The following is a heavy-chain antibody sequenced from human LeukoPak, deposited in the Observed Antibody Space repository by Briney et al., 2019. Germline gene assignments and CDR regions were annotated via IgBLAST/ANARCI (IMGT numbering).Heavy chain of an antibody. CDR2: INPSGGST. D-gene: IGHD5-18*01. V-gene: IGHV1-46*01. CDR3: ARSDQVWLPLNYYYYYMDV. Sequence: ASVKVSCKASGYTFTSYYMHWVRQAPGQGLEWMGIINPSGGSTSYAQKFQGRVTMTRDMSTSTVYMELSSLRSEDTAVYYCARSDQVWLPLNYYYYYMDVWGKGTTVTVSS. J-gene: IGHJ6*03. CDR1: GYTFTSYY.